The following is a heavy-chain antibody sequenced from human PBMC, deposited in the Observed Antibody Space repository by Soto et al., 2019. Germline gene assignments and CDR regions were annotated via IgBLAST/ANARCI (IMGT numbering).Heavy chain of an antibody. CDR1: GYTFTGYY. J-gene: IGHJ4*02. D-gene: IGHD5-12*01. Sequence: QVQLVQSGAEVKKPGASVKVSCKASGYTFTGYYMHWVRQAPGQGLEWMGWINPNRGGTNYAQKFQGWVTMTRDTSISTAYMDLSRLRSDATAVYYCASALGGWLQLSDWGQGTLVTVSS. CDR2: INPNRGGT. V-gene: IGHV1-2*04. CDR3: ASALGGWLQLSD.